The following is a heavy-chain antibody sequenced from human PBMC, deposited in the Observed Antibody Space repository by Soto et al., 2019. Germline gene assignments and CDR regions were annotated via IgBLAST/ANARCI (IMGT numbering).Heavy chain of an antibody. V-gene: IGHV3-23*01. D-gene: IGHD1-7*01. CDR3: ARRARTATTNWGAFDV. CDR1: GFTFNTYV. Sequence: GGSLRLSCAASGFTFNTYVMNWVRQAPGKGLEWVSTISYSADKTHYADSVKGRLTISRDNSRDTLFLQMNSLRGDDAAVYYCARRARTATTNWGAFDVWGQGTMVTVSS. J-gene: IGHJ3*01. CDR2: ISYSADKT.